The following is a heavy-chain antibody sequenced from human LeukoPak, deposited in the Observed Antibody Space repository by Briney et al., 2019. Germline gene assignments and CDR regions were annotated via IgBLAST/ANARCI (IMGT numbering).Heavy chain of an antibody. Sequence: SETLSLTCTVSGGSISSYYWSWIRQPPGKGLEWIGYIYYSGSTNYNPSLKSRVTISVDTSKNQFSLKLSSVTAADTAVYYCARQSSSTRYDFWSGYPSVEGFDYWGQGTLVTVSS. CDR1: GGSISSYY. CDR2: IYYSGST. CDR3: ARQSSSTRYDFWSGYPSVEGFDY. V-gene: IGHV4-59*08. J-gene: IGHJ4*02. D-gene: IGHD3-3*01.